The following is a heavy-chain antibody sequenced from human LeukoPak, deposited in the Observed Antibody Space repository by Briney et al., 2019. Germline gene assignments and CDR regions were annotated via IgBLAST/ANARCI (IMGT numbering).Heavy chain of an antibody. D-gene: IGHD4-17*01. V-gene: IGHV1-46*01. CDR2: INPSGGST. Sequence: ASVKVSCKASGYTFTSYYMHWVRQAPGQGLEWMGIINPSGGSTSYAQKFQGRVTMTRDTSTSTVYMELSSLRSEDTAVYYCARGLEFYGDYEAGGGWGQGTLVTVSS. J-gene: IGHJ4*02. CDR1: GYTFTSYY. CDR3: ARGLEFYGDYEAGGG.